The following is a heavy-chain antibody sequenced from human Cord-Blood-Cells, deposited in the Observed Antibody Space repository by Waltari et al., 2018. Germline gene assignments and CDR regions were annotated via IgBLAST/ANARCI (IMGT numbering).Heavy chain of an antibody. J-gene: IGHJ4*02. CDR1: GGSISRYY. D-gene: IGHD6-6*01. CDR2: IYYSGST. V-gene: IGHV4-59*13. CDR3: ASHSSSSLDY. Sequence: QVQLQASGPGMVKRSETLSLTCTVSGGSISRYYWSWIRQPPGKGVEWIGYIYYSGSTNYNPSLKSRVTISVDTSKNQFSLKLSSVTAADTAVYYCASHSSSSLDYWGQGTLVTVSS.